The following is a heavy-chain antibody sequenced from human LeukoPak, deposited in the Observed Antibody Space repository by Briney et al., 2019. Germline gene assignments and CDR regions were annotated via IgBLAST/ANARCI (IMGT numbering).Heavy chain of an antibody. CDR3: AREIVSAVAGNFDY. Sequence: GGSLRLSCAASGFTFSNYEMNWVRQAPGKGLEWVSSISSSGSTRTYADSVKGRFTISRDNAKNSLSLEMNRLRDEDTAVYYCAREIVSAVAGNFDYWGQGTLVTVSS. J-gene: IGHJ4*02. CDR2: ISSSGSTR. D-gene: IGHD6-19*01. V-gene: IGHV3-48*03. CDR1: GFTFSNYE.